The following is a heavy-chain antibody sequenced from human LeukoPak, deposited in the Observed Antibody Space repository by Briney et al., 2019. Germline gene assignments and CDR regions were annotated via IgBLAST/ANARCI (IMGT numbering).Heavy chain of an antibody. V-gene: IGHV1-2*04. Sequence: ASVKVSCKASGYTFTGYYMHWVRQAPGQGLEWMGWINPNSGGTNYAQKFQGWVSMTRDTSISTAYMELSRLRSDDTAVYYCARDYYDSSARPLFHYYYYGMDVWGQGTTVTVSS. CDR2: INPNSGGT. CDR3: ARDYYDSSARPLFHYYYYGMDV. D-gene: IGHD3-22*01. CDR1: GYTFTGYY. J-gene: IGHJ6*02.